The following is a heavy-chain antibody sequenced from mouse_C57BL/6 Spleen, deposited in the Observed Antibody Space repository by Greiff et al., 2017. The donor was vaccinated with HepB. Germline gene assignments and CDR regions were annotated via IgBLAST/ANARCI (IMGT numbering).Heavy chain of an antibody. CDR3: AREGGNHYYAMDY. CDR1: GYTFTSYW. J-gene: IGHJ4*01. Sequence: QVQLQQPGAELVRPGTSVKLSCKASGYTFTSYWMHWVKQRPGQGLEWIGVIDPSDSYTNYNQKFKGKATLTVDTSSSTAYMQLSSLTSEDSAVYYCAREGGNHYYAMDYWGQGTSVTASS. V-gene: IGHV1-59*01. CDR2: IDPSDSYT. D-gene: IGHD2-1*01.